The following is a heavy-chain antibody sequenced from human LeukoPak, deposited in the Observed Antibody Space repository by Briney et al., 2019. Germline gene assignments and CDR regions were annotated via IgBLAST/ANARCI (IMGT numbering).Heavy chain of an antibody. CDR1: GFTFSSYW. CDR3: ASPILTYSSSPPDY. J-gene: IGHJ4*02. D-gene: IGHD6-6*01. Sequence: GGSLRLSCAASGFTFSSYWMSWVRQAPGKGLEWVANIKQDGSEKYYVDSVKGRFTISRDNAKNSLYLQMNSLRAEDTAVYYCASPILTYSSSPPDYWVQGTLVTVSS. V-gene: IGHV3-7*01. CDR2: IKQDGSEK.